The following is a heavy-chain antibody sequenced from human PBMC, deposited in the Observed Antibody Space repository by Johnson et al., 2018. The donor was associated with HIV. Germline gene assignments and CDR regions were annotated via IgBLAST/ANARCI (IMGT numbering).Heavy chain of an antibody. Sequence: VQLVESGGGLVQPGGSLRLSCAASGFTFSSYWMTWVRQAPGKGLEWVANMNQDGSEKYYVDSVKGRFTISRENVKNSLYLQMNSLRAGDTAVYFCARSLVLVRGAFDIWGQGTMVTVSS. J-gene: IGHJ3*02. V-gene: IGHV3-7*05. CDR2: MNQDGSEK. CDR3: ARSLVLVRGAFDI. CDR1: GFTFSSYW. D-gene: IGHD6-6*01.